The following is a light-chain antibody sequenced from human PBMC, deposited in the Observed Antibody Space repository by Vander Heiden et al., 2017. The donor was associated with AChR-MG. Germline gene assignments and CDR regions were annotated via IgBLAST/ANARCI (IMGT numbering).Light chain of an antibody. V-gene: IGKV3-20*01. CDR2: GAS. CDR1: QSVSSSY. J-gene: IGKJ4*02. Sequence: EIVLTQSPGTLSLSPGERATLSCRASQSVSSSYLAWYQQKPGQAPRLLIYGASSRATGIPDRFSGSGSGTDFTLTVSRLEPGQQYGSSPRFGGGTKVEIK. CDR3: R.